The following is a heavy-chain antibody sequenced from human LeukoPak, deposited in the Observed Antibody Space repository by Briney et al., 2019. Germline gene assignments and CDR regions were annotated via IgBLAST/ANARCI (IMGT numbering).Heavy chain of an antibody. D-gene: IGHD2-2*03. CDR2: ISGSGGST. CDR1: GFTFNSYA. Sequence: GGSLRLSCVASGFTFNSYAMSWVRQAPGKRLEWVSAISGSGGSTYYADYVKGRFTISRDNSKSTLYLQMNSLGAEDTALYYCAKDNGYCTSTSCFLEYWGQGTLVTVSS. V-gene: IGHV3-23*01. J-gene: IGHJ4*02. CDR3: AKDNGYCTSTSCFLEY.